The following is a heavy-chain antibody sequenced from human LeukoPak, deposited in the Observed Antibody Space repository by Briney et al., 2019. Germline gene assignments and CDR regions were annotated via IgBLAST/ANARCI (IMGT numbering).Heavy chain of an antibody. CDR3: ARGSSGNSDY. D-gene: IGHD4-23*01. J-gene: IGHJ4*02. CDR1: GFTFSSYG. V-gene: IGHV3-33*01. Sequence: KPGRSLRLSCAASGFTFSSYGMPWVRQAPGKGLEWVAVIWYDGSNKYYADSVKGRSTISRDNSKNTLYLQMNSLRAEDTAVYYCARGSSGNSDYWGQGTLVTVSS. CDR2: IWYDGSNK.